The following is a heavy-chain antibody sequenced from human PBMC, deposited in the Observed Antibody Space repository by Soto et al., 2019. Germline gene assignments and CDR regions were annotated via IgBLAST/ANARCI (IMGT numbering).Heavy chain of an antibody. CDR3: ARGDCGGDCYSDYMDV. CDR2: ISSSSSYI. Sequence: GGSLRLSCAASGFTFSSYSMNWVRQAPGKGLEWVSSISSSSSYIYYADSVKGRFTISRDNAKNSLYLQMNSLRAEDTAVYYCARGDCGGDCYSDYMDVWGKGTTVTVSS. V-gene: IGHV3-21*01. J-gene: IGHJ6*03. D-gene: IGHD2-21*01. CDR1: GFTFSSYS.